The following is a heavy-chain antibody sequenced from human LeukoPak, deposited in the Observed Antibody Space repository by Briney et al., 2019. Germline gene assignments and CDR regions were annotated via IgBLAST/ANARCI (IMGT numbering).Heavy chain of an antibody. V-gene: IGHV3-23*01. CDR3: AKSGRAFDAFDI. D-gene: IGHD1-14*01. CDR2: FSGSGGTT. CDR1: GFTFSSYA. J-gene: IGHJ3*02. Sequence: GGSLRLSCAASGFTFSSYAMNWVRQAPGRGLEWVSGFSGSGGTTYYADSVKGRFTISRDNSKNTLYLQMNSLRAEDTAVYYCAKSGRAFDAFDIWGQGTMVTVSS.